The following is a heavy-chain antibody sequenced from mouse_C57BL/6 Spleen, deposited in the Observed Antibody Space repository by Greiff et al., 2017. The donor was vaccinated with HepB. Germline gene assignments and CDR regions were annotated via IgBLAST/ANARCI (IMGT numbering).Heavy chain of an antibody. CDR3: AREGFYYSNYSDY. V-gene: IGHV1-55*01. Sequence: VQLQQSGAELVKPGASVKMSCKASGYTFTSYWITWVKQRPGQGLEWIGDIYPGSGSTNYNEKFKSKATLTVDTSSSTAYMQLSSLTSEDSAVYYCAREGFYYSNYSDYWGQGTTLTVSS. CDR2: IYPGSGST. J-gene: IGHJ2*01. D-gene: IGHD2-5*01. CDR1: GYTFTSYW.